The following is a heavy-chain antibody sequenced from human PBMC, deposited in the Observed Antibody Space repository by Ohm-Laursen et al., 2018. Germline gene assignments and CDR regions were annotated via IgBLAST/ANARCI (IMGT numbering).Heavy chain of an antibody. V-gene: IGHV4-59*01. CDR3: ARSPRRDVFDI. J-gene: IGHJ3*02. Sequence: PSQTLSLTCTVSGGSIRGYYWRWIRQPPGKGLEWIGYIYYSGSTNYNPSLKSRVTISVDTSKNQFSLKLSSVTAADTALYYCARSPRRDVFDIWGQGTMVSASS. CDR1: GGSIRGYY. CDR2: IYYSGST.